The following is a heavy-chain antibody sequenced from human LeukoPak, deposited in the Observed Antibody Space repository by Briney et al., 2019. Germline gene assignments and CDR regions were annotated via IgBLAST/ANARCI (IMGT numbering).Heavy chain of an antibody. Sequence: GGSLRLSCAASGFTFSSYWMSWVRQAPGKGLEWVANMKQDGSEKYYVDFVKGRFTISRDNAKNSLYLQMNSLRAEDTAVYYCARAILTGYYDYWGQGTLVTVSS. V-gene: IGHV3-7*03. CDR3: ARAILTGYYDY. CDR1: GFTFSSYW. D-gene: IGHD3-9*01. CDR2: MKQDGSEK. J-gene: IGHJ4*02.